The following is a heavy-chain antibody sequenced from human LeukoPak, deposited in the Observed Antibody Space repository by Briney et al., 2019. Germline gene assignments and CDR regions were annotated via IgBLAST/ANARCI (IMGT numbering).Heavy chain of an antibody. V-gene: IGHV3-23*01. CDR1: GFTFPTYA. Sequence: GGSLRLSCAASGFTFPTYAMSWVRQAPGKGLEWVSLISDNGGTTNYADSVKGRFTISRDNSKNTLYLQMNSLRAEDTAVYYCARDPSPGGSYYENWFDPWGQGTLVTVSS. D-gene: IGHD1-26*01. CDR3: ARDPSPGGSYYENWFDP. CDR2: ISDNGGTT. J-gene: IGHJ5*02.